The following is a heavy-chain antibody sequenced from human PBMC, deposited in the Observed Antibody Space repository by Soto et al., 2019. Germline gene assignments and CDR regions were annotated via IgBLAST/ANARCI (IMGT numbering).Heavy chain of an antibody. Sequence: ASVKVSCKASGYTFTSYAMHWVRQAPGQRLEWMGWINAGNGNTKYSQKFQGRVTITRDTSASTAYMELSSLRSEDTAVYYCARDPSQLRFLEWSPYSVWGQGTTVTVS. D-gene: IGHD3-3*01. CDR1: GYTFTSYA. CDR3: ARDPSQLRFLEWSPYSV. J-gene: IGHJ6*02. V-gene: IGHV1-3*01. CDR2: INAGNGNT.